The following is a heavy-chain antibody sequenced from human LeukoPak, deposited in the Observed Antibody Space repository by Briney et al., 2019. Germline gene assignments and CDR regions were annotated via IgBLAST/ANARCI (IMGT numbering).Heavy chain of an antibody. CDR3: AREGYPSGEXWLVRPKPTXYYYYXXV. J-gene: IGHJ6*03. Sequence: SVKVSCKASGGTFSSYAISWVRQAPGQGLEWMGRIIPIFGTANYAQKFQGRVTITTDESTSTAYMELSSLRSEDTAVYYCAREGYPSGEXWLVRPKPTXYYYYXXVWGKGTTXXXXS. CDR1: GGTFSSYA. CDR2: IIPIFGTA. V-gene: IGHV1-69*05. D-gene: IGHD6-19*01.